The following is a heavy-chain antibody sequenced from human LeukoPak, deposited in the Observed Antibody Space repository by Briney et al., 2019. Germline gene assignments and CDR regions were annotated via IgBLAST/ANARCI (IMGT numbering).Heavy chain of an antibody. V-gene: IGHV3-30-3*01. D-gene: IGHD5-18*01. CDR3: ARPTAMVTAYFDY. Sequence: GGSLRLSCAASGFTFSSYAMHWVRQAPGKGLEWVAAISYDGSNKYYADSVKGRFTISRDNSKNTLYLQMNSLRAEDTAVYYCARPTAMVTAYFDYWGRGTLVTVSS. J-gene: IGHJ4*02. CDR2: ISYDGSNK. CDR1: GFTFSSYA.